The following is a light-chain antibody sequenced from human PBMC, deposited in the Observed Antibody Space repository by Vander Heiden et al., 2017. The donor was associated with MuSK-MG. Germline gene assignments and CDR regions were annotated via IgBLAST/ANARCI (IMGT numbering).Light chain of an antibody. Sequence: EIVLTQSPGTLSLSPGDRATLSCRASQSVRTNYFAWYQQKPGQAPRLLIYGASSRAIGIPDRFSGSGSGTDFTLTISRLEPEDFAMYYCQQYDSSPWTFGQGTKVEIK. CDR2: GAS. V-gene: IGKV3-20*01. J-gene: IGKJ1*01. CDR3: QQYDSSPWT. CDR1: QSVRTNY.